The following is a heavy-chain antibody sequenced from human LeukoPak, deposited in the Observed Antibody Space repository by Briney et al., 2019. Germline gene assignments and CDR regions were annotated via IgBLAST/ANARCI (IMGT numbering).Heavy chain of an antibody. Sequence: ASVKVSCKASGYTFTGYYMHWVRQAPGQGLEWMGWINPNSGGTNYAQKFQGRVTMTRDTSISTAYMELSRLRSDDTAVYYCARSNNGFSEGLRDWYFDLWGRGTLVTVSS. J-gene: IGHJ2*01. CDR3: ARSNNGFSEGLRDWYFDL. D-gene: IGHD2-8*01. CDR2: INPNSGGT. V-gene: IGHV1-2*02. CDR1: GYTFTGYY.